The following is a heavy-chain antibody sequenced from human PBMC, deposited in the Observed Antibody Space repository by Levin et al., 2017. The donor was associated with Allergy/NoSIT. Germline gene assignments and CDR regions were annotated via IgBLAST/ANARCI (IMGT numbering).Heavy chain of an antibody. D-gene: IGHD6-19*01. V-gene: IGHV3-30-3*01. CDR3: ARAGASRGAVAGKGGFDI. CDR1: GFTFSSYA. Sequence: GESLKISCAASGFTFSSYAMHWVRQAPGKGLEWVAVISYDGSNKYYADSVKGRFIISRDNSKNTLYLHMNRLRAEDTALYYCARAGASRGAVAGKGGFDIWGQGTMVTVSS. CDR2: ISYDGSNK. J-gene: IGHJ3*02.